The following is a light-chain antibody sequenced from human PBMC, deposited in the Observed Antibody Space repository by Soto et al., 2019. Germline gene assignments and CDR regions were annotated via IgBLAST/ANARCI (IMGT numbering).Light chain of an antibody. CDR2: LGS. CDR1: QILLHSNGYNY. CDR3: MQALQTPRA. Sequence: DIVMTQYTLSLPVTPGEPASVSCRSSQILLHSNGYNYLDWYLQKPGQSPQLLIYLGSTRASGVPDRFSGSGSGTDFTLKISRVEAEDVGVYYCMQALQTPRAFGQGTRLEIK. V-gene: IGKV2-28*01. J-gene: IGKJ5*01.